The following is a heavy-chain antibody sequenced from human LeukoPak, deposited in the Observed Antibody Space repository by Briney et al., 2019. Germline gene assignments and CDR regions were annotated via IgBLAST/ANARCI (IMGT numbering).Heavy chain of an antibody. V-gene: IGHV1-2*02. CDR3: ARDRMTTVTNYYYYYYMDV. CDR2: INPNSGGT. CDR1: GYTFTGYF. Sequence: ASVKVSCKASGYTFTGYFMHWVRQAPGQGLEWMGWINPNSGGTNYAQKFQGRVTMTRDMSTSTVYMELSSLRSEDTAVYYCARDRMTTVTNYYYYYYMDVWGKGTTVTVSS. D-gene: IGHD4-17*01. J-gene: IGHJ6*03.